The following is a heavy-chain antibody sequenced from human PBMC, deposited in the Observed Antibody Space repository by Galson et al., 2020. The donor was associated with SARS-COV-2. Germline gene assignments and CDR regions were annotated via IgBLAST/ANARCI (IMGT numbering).Heavy chain of an antibody. J-gene: IGHJ4*02. CDR1: GFTFSSHV. CDR3: ARDLGVGQTLYYFDY. V-gene: IGHV3-23*01. D-gene: IGHD2-15*01. Sequence: ESLKISCAASGFTFSSHVMTWVRQAPGKGLEWVSVISGGGGYIYYADSVRGRFIISRENSKNTLYLQMNTLRAEDTAVYYCARDLGVGQTLYYFDYWGPGTMVTVSS. CDR2: ISGGGGYI.